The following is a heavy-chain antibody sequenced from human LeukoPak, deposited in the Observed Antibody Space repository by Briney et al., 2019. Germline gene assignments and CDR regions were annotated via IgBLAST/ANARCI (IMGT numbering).Heavy chain of an antibody. CDR2: IYPTGST. Sequence: SETLSLTCTVSGYSISSGYYWGWIRQPPGKGLEWIGNIYPTGSTYYKPSLKSRVTISVDTSKNQFSLKLRPVTAADTAVYYCARVTSRLGWFDPWGQGTLVTVSS. CDR1: GYSISSGYY. V-gene: IGHV4-38-2*02. CDR3: ARVTSRLGWFDP. D-gene: IGHD1-14*01. J-gene: IGHJ5*02.